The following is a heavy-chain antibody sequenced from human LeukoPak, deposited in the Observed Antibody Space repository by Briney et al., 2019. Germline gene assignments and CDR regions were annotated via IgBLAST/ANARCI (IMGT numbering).Heavy chain of an antibody. CDR2: ISGTGGAT. D-gene: IGHD6-19*01. Sequence: PGGSLRLSCAASGFTFSNYSMTWVRQAPGKGLEWVSAISGTGGATYFADSVQGRFTLSRDNSKNTMYMQMNSLRAEDTAVYYCAKGAYSSGWYEFFNYWGQGTLVTVSS. J-gene: IGHJ4*02. CDR1: GFTFSNYS. CDR3: AKGAYSSGWYEFFNY. V-gene: IGHV3-23*01.